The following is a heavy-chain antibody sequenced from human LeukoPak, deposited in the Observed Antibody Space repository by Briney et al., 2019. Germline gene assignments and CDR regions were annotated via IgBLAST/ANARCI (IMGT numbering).Heavy chain of an antibody. J-gene: IGHJ4*02. CDR1: GFTFSSYS. CDR3: ACSGYSSSWYSDY. V-gene: IGHV3-21*01. Sequence: GGSLRLSCAASGFTFSSYSMNWVRQAPGKGLEWVSSISSSSSYIYYADSVEGRFTISRDNAKNSLYLQMNSLRAEDTAVYYCACSGYSSSWYSDYWGQGTLVTVSS. CDR2: ISSSSSYI. D-gene: IGHD6-13*01.